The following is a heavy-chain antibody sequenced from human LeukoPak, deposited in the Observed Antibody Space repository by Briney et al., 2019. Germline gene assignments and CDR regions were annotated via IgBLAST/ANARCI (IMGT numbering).Heavy chain of an antibody. CDR2: IYHSGST. J-gene: IGHJ4*02. CDR3: ARLERPYYFDY. Sequence: NPSETLSLTCAVSGYSISSGYYWAWIRQPPGKGLEWIGSIYHSGSTYYIPSLKSRVTISVDTSKNQFSLKLSSVTAADTAVYYCARLERPYYFDYWGQGTLVTVSS. D-gene: IGHD1-1*01. CDR1: GYSISSGYY. V-gene: IGHV4-38-2*01.